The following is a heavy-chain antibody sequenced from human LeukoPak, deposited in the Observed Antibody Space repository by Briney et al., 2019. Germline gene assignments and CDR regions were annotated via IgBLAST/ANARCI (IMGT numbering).Heavy chain of an antibody. J-gene: IGHJ4*02. CDR1: GGSIRSSSYY. CDR3: AREWATVTELDY. Sequence: SETLSLTRTVSGGSIRSSSYYWGWVRQPRGKGVEWLGSIYYIGSTYYNPSLKSRDTISVDTSKNQISLKLSSVTAADTAVYNSAREWATVTELDYWGERTLVTVSS. D-gene: IGHD4-17*01. CDR2: IYYIGST. V-gene: IGHV4-39*02.